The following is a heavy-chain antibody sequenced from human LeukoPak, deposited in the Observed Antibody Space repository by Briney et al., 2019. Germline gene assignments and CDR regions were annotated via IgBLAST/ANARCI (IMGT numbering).Heavy chain of an antibody. V-gene: IGHV1-18*01. CDR3: ARDHSSIWSGTDPDAFDI. CDR2: ISAYNGNT. Sequence: ASVKVSCKASGYTFTSYGISWVRQAPGQGLEWMGWISAYNGNTNYAQKLQGRVTMTTDTSTSTAYMELRSLRSDDTAVYYCARDHSSIWSGTDPDAFDIWGQGTMVTVSS. D-gene: IGHD6-13*01. J-gene: IGHJ3*02. CDR1: GYTFTSYG.